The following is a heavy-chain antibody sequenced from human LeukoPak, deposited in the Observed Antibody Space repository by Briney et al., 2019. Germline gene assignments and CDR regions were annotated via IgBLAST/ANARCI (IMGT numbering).Heavy chain of an antibody. CDR2: ISTSGST. CDR1: GGSISSYY. J-gene: IGHJ4*02. Sequence: SETLSLTCTVSGGSISSYYWSWIRQPAGKGLEWIGGISTSGSTNYKPTLKSRVTMSVGTSKNQFSLKLSAVTAADTAVYYCARERNYDFWSGYFDYWGQGTLVTVSS. CDR3: ARERNYDFWSGYFDY. V-gene: IGHV4-4*07. D-gene: IGHD3-3*01.